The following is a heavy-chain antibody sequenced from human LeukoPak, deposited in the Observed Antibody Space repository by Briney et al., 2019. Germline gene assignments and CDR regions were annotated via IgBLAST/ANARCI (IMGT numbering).Heavy chain of an antibody. V-gene: IGHV3-74*01. CDR2: INSDGSST. D-gene: IGHD3-10*01. CDR1: GFTFSSYW. CDR3: ARAGYQYYYYYYYGMDV. Sequence: GGSLRLSCAASGFTFSSYWMHWVRQAPGKGLVWVSRINSDGSSTSYADSVKGRFTISRDNAKNTLYLQMNSLRAEDTAVYYCARAGYQYYYYYYYGMDVWGQGTTVTVSS. J-gene: IGHJ6*02.